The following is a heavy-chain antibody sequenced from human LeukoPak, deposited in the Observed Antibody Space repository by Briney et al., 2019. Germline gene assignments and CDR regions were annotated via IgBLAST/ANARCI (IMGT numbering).Heavy chain of an antibody. J-gene: IGHJ5*02. D-gene: IGHD6-13*01. V-gene: IGHV4-4*07. CDR2: IYKSGST. Sequence: PSETLSLTCTVSGGSISSYYWNWIRQPAGKGLEWIGRIYKSGSTNYNPSLKSRVTMSVDTSKNQFSLKLSSVTAADTAIYYCARRPYSSPAGWFDPWGQGTLVTVSS. CDR3: ARRPYSSPAGWFDP. CDR1: GGSISSYY.